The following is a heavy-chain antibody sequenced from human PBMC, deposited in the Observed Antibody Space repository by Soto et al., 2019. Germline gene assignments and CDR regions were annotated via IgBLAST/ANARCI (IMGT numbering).Heavy chain of an antibody. Sequence: GPSVKVSCKASGYTFTSYGISWVRQAPGQGLEWMGWISAYNGNTNYAQKLQGRVTMTTDTSTSTAYMELRSLRSDDTAAYYCARDLAARGYSYGNPVDYWGQGTLVTVSS. CDR1: GYTFTSYG. J-gene: IGHJ4*02. CDR3: ARDLAARGYSYGNPVDY. D-gene: IGHD5-18*01. V-gene: IGHV1-18*01. CDR2: ISAYNGNT.